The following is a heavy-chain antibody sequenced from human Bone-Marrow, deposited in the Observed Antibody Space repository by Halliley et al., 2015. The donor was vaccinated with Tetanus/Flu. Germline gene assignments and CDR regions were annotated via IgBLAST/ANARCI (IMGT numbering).Heavy chain of an antibody. V-gene: IGHV3-13*04. D-gene: IGHD6-19*01. CDR2: TGISGST. CDR3: ARVSNGWNCDY. J-gene: IGHJ4*02. Sequence: LEWISATGISGSTVFADSVKGRFTIPREKAKNSLYLQIDSLEAGDTAVYYCARVSNGWNCDYGGQGTLVSVSS.